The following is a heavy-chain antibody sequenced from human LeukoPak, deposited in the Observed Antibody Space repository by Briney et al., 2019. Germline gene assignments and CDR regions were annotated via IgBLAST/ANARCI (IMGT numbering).Heavy chain of an antibody. CDR2: IYPGDSDT. D-gene: IGHD3-22*01. CDR1: GYSFTSYW. V-gene: IGHV5-51*01. Sequence: GESLKISCKGSGYSFTSYWIGWVRQMPGKGLEWVGIIYPGDSDTRYSPSFQGQVTISADKSISPAYLQWSSLEASDTAMYYCSRLYDSSGYYLGYWGQGTLVTVSS. J-gene: IGHJ4*02. CDR3: SRLYDSSGYYLGY.